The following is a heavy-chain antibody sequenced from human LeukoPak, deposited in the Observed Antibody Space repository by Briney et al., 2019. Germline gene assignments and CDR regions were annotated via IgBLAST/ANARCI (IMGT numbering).Heavy chain of an antibody. J-gene: IGHJ4*02. V-gene: IGHV1-69*04. D-gene: IGHD2-15*01. CDR1: GGTFSSYA. CDR2: IIPILGIA. Sequence: ASVKVSCKASGGTFSSYAISWVRQAPGQGLEWMGRIIPILGIANYAQKFQGRVTITADKSTSTAYMELSSLRSEDTAVYYYAGEDCSGGSCYPTGGVFDYWGQGTLVTVSS. CDR3: AGEDCSGGSCYPTGGVFDY.